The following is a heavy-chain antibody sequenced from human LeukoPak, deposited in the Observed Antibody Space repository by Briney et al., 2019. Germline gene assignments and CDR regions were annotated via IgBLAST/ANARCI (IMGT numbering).Heavy chain of an antibody. D-gene: IGHD3-10*02. CDR1: GFTFSTYW. V-gene: IGHV3-7*01. J-gene: IGHJ6*04. Sequence: GGSLRLSCAASGFTFSTYWMNWFRQTPGKGLEWVAKIKADGGEKDHVASVKGRFTISRDNAKNSLYLQMNSLRAEDTAVYYCAELGITMIGGVWGKGTTVTISS. CDR2: IKADGGEK. CDR3: AELGITMIGGV.